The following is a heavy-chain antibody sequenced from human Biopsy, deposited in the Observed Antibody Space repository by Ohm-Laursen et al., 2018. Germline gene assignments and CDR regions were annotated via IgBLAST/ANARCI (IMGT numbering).Heavy chain of an antibody. J-gene: IGHJ4*02. CDR2: ISGNSDFI. D-gene: IGHD4-17*01. V-gene: IGHV3-23*01. CDR3: ALAAAQTVTHFDY. CDR1: GFTFSSYA. Sequence: SLRLSCTVSGFTFSSYAMTWFRQAPGKGLEWVSTISGNSDFIYDTDSVKGRFTISRDNSKNTLYLQMNSLRADDTAVYYCALAAAQTVTHFDYWGQGTLVTVSS.